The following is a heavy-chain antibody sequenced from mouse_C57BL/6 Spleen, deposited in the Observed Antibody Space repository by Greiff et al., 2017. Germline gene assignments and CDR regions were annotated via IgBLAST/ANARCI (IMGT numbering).Heavy chain of an antibody. D-gene: IGHD4-1*01. CDR1: GYTFTSYW. Sequence: QVQLQQPGAELVKPGASVKLSCKASGYTFTSYWMQWVKQRPGQCLEWIGEIDPSDSYTNYNQKFKGKATLTVDTSSSTAYMQLSSLTSEDSAVYYCARKTPNWGAMDYWGQGTSVTVSS. J-gene: IGHJ4*01. V-gene: IGHV1-50*01. CDR3: ARKTPNWGAMDY. CDR2: IDPSDSYT.